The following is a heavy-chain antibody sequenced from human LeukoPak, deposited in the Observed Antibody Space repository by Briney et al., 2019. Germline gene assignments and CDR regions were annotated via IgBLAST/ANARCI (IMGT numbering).Heavy chain of an antibody. J-gene: IGHJ5*02. V-gene: IGHV3-30*04. CDR2: ISYDGSNK. CDR1: GFTFSSYA. D-gene: IGHD3-9*01. Sequence: GRSLRLSCAASGFTFSSYAMHWVRQAPGKGLEWVAVISYDGSNKYYADSVKGRFTISRDNPKNTLYLQMNSLRAEDTAVYYCARDGSTDTSLVINNWFDPWGQGTLVTVSS. CDR3: ARDGSTDTSLVINNWFDP.